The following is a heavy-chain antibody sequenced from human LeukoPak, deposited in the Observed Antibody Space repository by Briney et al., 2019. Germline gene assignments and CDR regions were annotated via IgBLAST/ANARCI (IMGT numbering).Heavy chain of an antibody. CDR3: ATLLSVAGRGDYFDY. CDR2: IYPGDSDT. V-gene: IGHV5-51*01. Sequence: PGESLKISCKGSGYRFTSYWIGWVRQMPGKGLEWMGTIYPGDSDTRYSPSFQGQVTISADKSISTAYLQWSSLKASDTAMYYCATLLSVAGRGDYFDYWGQGTLVTVSS. D-gene: IGHD6-19*01. J-gene: IGHJ4*02. CDR1: GYRFTSYW.